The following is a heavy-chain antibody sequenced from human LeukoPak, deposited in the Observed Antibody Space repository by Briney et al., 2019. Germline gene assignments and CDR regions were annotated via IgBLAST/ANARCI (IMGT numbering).Heavy chain of an antibody. V-gene: IGHV4-34*01. CDR2: INHSGST. D-gene: IGHD2-2*02. Sequence: SETLSLTCAVYGGSFSGYYWSGIRQPPGKGREWIGEINHSGSTNYNPPLKSRVTISVDTPKNQFSLKLSSVTAADTAVYDCARNPQRRQCSSTSCYTRWFDPWGQGTLVTVSS. CDR3: ARNPQRRQCSSTSCYTRWFDP. CDR1: GGSFSGYY. J-gene: IGHJ5*02.